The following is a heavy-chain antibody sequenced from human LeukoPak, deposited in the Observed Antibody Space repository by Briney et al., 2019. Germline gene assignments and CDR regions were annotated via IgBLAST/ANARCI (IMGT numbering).Heavy chain of an antibody. CDR3: ARHANSDWFDP. D-gene: IGHD2-8*01. CDR2: IYSSGST. CDR1: GGSISSGGYS. J-gene: IGHJ5*02. V-gene: IGHV4-61*08. Sequence: SETLSLTCAVSGGSISSGGYSWSWIRQPPGKGLEWIGYIYSSGSTNYNPSLKSRVTISVDTSKNQFSLNLSSVTAADTAVYYCARHANSDWFDPWGQGTLVTVSS.